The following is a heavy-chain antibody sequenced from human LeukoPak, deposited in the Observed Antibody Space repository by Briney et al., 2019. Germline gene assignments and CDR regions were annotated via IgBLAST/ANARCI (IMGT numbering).Heavy chain of an antibody. Sequence: GGSLRLSCAASGFSFSSYSMNWVRQAPGKGLEWVSYISGSGNAKHYTDSVKGRFTISRDNAKSALYLQMNSLRVDDTAMYYCAQGTAAQGSWGQGTLVAVSS. J-gene: IGHJ5*02. V-gene: IGHV3-48*01. CDR1: GFSFSSYS. CDR2: ISGSGNAK. D-gene: IGHD2-2*01. CDR3: AQGTAAQGS.